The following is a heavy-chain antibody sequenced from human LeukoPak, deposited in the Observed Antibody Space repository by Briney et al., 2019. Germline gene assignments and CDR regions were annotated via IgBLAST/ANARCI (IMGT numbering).Heavy chain of an antibody. J-gene: IGHJ4*02. D-gene: IGHD3-3*01. CDR3: AGEYDFWSGYSR. V-gene: IGHV1-69*01. Sequence: GASVKVSCKASGGTFSSYAISWVRQAPGQGLEWMGGIIPIFGTANYAQKFQGRVTITADESTSTAYMELSSLRSEDTAVYYCAGEYDFWSGYSRWGQGTLVTVSS. CDR2: IIPIFGTA. CDR1: GGTFSSYA.